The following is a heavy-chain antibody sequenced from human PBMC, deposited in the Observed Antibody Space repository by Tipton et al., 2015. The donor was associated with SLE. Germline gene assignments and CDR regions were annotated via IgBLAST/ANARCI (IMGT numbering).Heavy chain of an antibody. CDR1: GGSISSSSSYY. CDR2: IYKTGSA. D-gene: IGHD1-26*01. CDR3: ARDGIVGPTNAFDI. J-gene: IGHJ3*02. V-gene: IGHV4-61*01. Sequence: TLSLTCAVYGGSISSSSSYYWSWIRQPPGKGLEWIGDIYKTGSASNPSLKNRVTISVDTSKNQFSLNLSSVTAADTAVYYCARDGIVGPTNAFDIWGQGTMVTVSS.